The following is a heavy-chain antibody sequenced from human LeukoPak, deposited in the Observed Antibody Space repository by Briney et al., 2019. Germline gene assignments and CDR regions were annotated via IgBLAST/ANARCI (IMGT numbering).Heavy chain of an antibody. V-gene: IGHV3-21*01. CDR1: GFTFSSYS. Sequence: GGSLRLSCAASGFTFSSYSMNWVRQAPGKGLEWVSSISSSSSYIYYADSVKGRFTISRDNAKNSLYLQMNSLRAEDTAVYYCARAEGIAMYYFDYWGQGTLVTVSS. CDR3: ARAEGIAMYYFDY. D-gene: IGHD6-13*01. J-gene: IGHJ4*02. CDR2: ISSSSSYI.